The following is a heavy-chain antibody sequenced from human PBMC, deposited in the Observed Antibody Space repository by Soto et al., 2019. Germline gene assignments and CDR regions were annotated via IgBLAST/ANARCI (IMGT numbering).Heavy chain of an antibody. Sequence: GGSLRLSCKASGFTFSSYKMNWVRQAPGKGLVGVSYISSSDSATYYAESVKGRFTISRGNAKNSLYLEMNRLRPEHTPVYYCASIDITTTNGWGQGT. CDR1: GFTFSSYK. CDR2: ISSSDSAT. D-gene: IGHD3-22*01. CDR3: ASIDITTTNG. V-gene: IGHV3-48*03. J-gene: IGHJ4*02.